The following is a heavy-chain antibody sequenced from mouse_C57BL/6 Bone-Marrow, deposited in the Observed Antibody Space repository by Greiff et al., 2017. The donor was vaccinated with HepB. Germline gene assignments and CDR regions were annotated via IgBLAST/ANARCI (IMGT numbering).Heavy chain of an antibody. J-gene: IGHJ2*01. Sequence: QVQLQQSGPELVKPGASVKISCKASGYSFSSSWMNWVKQRPGKGLEWIGRIYPGDGDTNYNGKFKGKATLTADKSSSTAYMQLSSLTSEDSAVYFCARSVYDGYYVLDCWGQGTTLTVSS. CDR1: GYSFSSSW. D-gene: IGHD2-3*01. V-gene: IGHV1-82*01. CDR2: IYPGDGDT. CDR3: ARSVYDGYYVLDC.